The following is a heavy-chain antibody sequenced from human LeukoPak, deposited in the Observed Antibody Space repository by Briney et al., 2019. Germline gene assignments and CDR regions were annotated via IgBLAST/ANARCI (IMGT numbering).Heavy chain of an antibody. V-gene: IGHV3-7*03. CDR3: ARESYDYVWGSYRSGWVDY. CDR1: GFTFSSYW. J-gene: IGHJ4*02. CDR2: IKQDGSEK. D-gene: IGHD3-16*02. Sequence: GGPLRLSCAASGFTFSSYWMSWVRQAPGKVLEWGANIKQDGSEKYYVDFVKRRFTISRDNATNSLYLQMNSLRAEDTAVSYCARESYDYVWGSYRSGWVDYWGQGTLVTVSS.